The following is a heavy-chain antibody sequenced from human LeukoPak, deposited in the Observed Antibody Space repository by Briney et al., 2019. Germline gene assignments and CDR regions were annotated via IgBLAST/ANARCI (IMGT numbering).Heavy chain of an antibody. CDR2: ISGSNWNT. J-gene: IGHJ4*02. V-gene: IGHV1-18*01. D-gene: IGHD1-26*01. CDR3: ARSGRGTYYYFDL. Sequence: ASVNVSCKASGYSFTRYGISWVRQAPGQGLEWMGWISGSNWNTNYAQKFQGRVTMPTDTSTGTAYMDLRNLTFDDTAVYFCARSGRGTYYYFDLWGQGTLVTVSS. CDR1: GYSFTRYG.